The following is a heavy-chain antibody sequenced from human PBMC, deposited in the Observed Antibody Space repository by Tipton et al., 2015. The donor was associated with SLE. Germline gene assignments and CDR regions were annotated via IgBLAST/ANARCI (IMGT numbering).Heavy chain of an antibody. CDR1: GASTNTKY. V-gene: IGHV4-59*13. CDR3: AGGGLGVSYYYYMDV. J-gene: IGHJ6*03. CDR2: ANRNEGT. D-gene: IGHD1-26*01. Sequence: TLSLTCTVSGASTNTKYWTWIRQSPGKGLEWIGYANRNEGTKIKSSLERRVTISLDTSRSQFSLRLSSVTAADTAVYYCAGGGLGVSYYYYMDVWGKGTTVTVSS.